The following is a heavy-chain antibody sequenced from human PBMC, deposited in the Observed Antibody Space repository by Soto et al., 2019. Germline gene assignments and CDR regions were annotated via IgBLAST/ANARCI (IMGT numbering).Heavy chain of an antibody. CDR3: ARGGEGGYSGYDDYYYYYGMDV. CDR1: GGTFSSYA. Sequence: QVQLVQSGAEVKKPGSSVKVSCKASGGTFSSYAISWVRQAPGQGLEWMGGIIPIFGTANYAQKFQGRVTIIADESTSTAYMELSSLRSEDTAVYYCARGGEGGYSGYDDYYYYYGMDVWGQGTTVTVSS. D-gene: IGHD5-12*01. CDR2: IIPIFGTA. J-gene: IGHJ6*02. V-gene: IGHV1-69*01.